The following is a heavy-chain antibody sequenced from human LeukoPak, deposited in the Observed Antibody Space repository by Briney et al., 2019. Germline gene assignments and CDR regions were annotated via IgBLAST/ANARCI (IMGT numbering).Heavy chain of an antibody. V-gene: IGHV4-59*08. Sequence: SETLSLTRTVSGGSISSYYWSWIRQPRGKGLEWIGYIYYSGSTNYNPSLKSRVTISVDTSKNQFSLKLSSVTAADTAVYYCALSGGSYSWFDPWGQGTLVTVSS. CDR2: IYYSGST. J-gene: IGHJ5*02. CDR1: GGSISSYY. D-gene: IGHD1-26*01. CDR3: ALSGGSYSWFDP.